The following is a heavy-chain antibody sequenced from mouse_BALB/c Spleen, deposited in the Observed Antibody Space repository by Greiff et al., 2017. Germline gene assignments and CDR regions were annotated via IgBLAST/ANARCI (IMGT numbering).Heavy chain of an antibody. J-gene: IGHJ3*01. CDR2: IFPGSGNT. Sequence: QVQLQQSGPELVKPGASVKISCKASGYSFTSYYIHWVKQRPGQGLEWIGWIFPGSGNTKYNEKFKGKATLTADTSSSTAYMQLSSLTSEDSAVYFCARNLDSSGYGFAYWGQGTLVTVSA. D-gene: IGHD3-2*01. CDR1: GYSFTSYY. V-gene: IGHV1-66*01. CDR3: ARNLDSSGYGFAY.